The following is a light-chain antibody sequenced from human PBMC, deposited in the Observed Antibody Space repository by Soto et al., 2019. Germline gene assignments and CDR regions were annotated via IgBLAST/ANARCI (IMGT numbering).Light chain of an antibody. CDR3: FSYAGDSTWV. CDR1: SSDVGGFNY. CDR2: EVT. Sequence: QSALTQPASVSGSPGQSITISCTGTSSDVGGFNYVSWYQHHPGKAPKLMIFEVTKRPSGISNRFSGSKSGSTASLTISGLQAEDEADYFCFSYAGDSTWVFGGGTKVTVL. V-gene: IGLV2-23*02. J-gene: IGLJ3*02.